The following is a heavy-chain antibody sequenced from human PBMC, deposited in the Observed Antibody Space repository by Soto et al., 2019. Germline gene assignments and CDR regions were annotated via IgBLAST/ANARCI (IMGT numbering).Heavy chain of an antibody. CDR3: AKDRSSSWYPESNFDY. V-gene: IGHV3-23*01. D-gene: IGHD6-13*01. J-gene: IGHJ4*02. CDR1: GFTFSSYA. CDR2: ISGSGGST. Sequence: SCAASGFTFSSYAMSWVRQAPGKGLEWVSAISGSGGSTYYADSVKGRFTISRDNSKNTLYLQMNSLRAEDTAVYYCAKDRSSSWYPESNFDYWGQGTLVTVSS.